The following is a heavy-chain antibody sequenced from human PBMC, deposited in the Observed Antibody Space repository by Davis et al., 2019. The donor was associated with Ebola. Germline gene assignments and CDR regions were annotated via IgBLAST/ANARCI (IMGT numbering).Heavy chain of an antibody. J-gene: IGHJ4*02. V-gene: IGHV3-23*01. Sequence: PGGSLRLSCAASGFTFSSYGMHWVRQAPGKGLEWVSITSVDGTSYADSVKGRFTIARDNSRNTLYLQMNSLRAEDTALYYCAKGGRIRSPGIGDKWGQGTLVTVSS. CDR3: AKGGRIRSPGIGDK. D-gene: IGHD3-10*01. CDR1: GFTFSSYG. CDR2: TSVDGT.